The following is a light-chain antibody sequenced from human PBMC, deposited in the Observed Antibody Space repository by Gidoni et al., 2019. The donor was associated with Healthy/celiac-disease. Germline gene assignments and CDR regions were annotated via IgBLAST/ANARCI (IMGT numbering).Light chain of an antibody. Sequence: SYVPPQPPSVSVAPGKTARITCGGNNIGSKSVHWYQQKPGQAPVLVIYYDSDRPSGIPERFSGSNSGNTATLTISRVEAGDEADYYCQVWDSSSDHWVFGGGTKLTVL. CDR3: QVWDSSSDHWV. J-gene: IGLJ3*02. CDR2: YDS. V-gene: IGLV3-21*04. CDR1: NIGSKS.